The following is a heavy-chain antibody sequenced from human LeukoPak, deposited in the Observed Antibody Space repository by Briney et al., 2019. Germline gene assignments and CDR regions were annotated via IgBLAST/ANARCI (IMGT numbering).Heavy chain of an antibody. CDR2: IYYSGST. J-gene: IGHJ4*02. D-gene: IGHD5-24*01. Sequence: RPSETLSLTCTVSGGSISSSSYYWGWIRQPPGKGLEWIGSIYYSGSTNYNPSLKSRVTISVDTSKNQFSLKLSSVTAADTAVYYCARELGRRDGYNDALDYWGQGTLVTVSS. CDR3: ARELGRRDGYNDALDY. CDR1: GGSISSSSYY. V-gene: IGHV4-39*07.